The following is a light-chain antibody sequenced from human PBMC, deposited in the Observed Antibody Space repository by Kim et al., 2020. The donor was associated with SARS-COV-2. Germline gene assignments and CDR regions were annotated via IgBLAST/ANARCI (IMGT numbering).Light chain of an antibody. Sequence: PGQTASITCSGDKLGDKYACWYQQKPGQSPVLVIYQDSKRPSGIPERFSGSNSGNTATLTISGTQAMDEADYYCQAWDSSTAKVVFGGGTKLTVL. J-gene: IGLJ2*01. CDR2: QDS. CDR1: KLGDKY. V-gene: IGLV3-1*01. CDR3: QAWDSSTAKVV.